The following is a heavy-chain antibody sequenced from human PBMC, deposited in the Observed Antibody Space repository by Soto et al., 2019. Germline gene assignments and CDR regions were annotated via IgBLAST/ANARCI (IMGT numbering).Heavy chain of an antibody. CDR1: GFSFSAYY. V-gene: IGHV3-11*01. CDR3: ARENGHPGHNYAMDV. CDR2: ISFNGDVT. Sequence: VGSLRLSCAASGFSFSAYYMSWIRQAPGKGLEWVSYISFNGDVTRYSDSVEGRFTVSRDNAKKSLYLQMNSLRVEDTAVYYCARENGHPGHNYAMDVWGQGTTVTVSS. J-gene: IGHJ6*02. D-gene: IGHD2-8*01.